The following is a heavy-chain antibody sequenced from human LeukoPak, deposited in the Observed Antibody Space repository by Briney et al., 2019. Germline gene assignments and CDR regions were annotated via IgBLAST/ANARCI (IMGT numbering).Heavy chain of an antibody. CDR2: IKEDESDK. CDR3: ARVVVGNNIWLDP. D-gene: IGHD2-15*01. J-gene: IGHJ5*02. CDR1: GFTFSAHY. V-gene: IGHV3-7*03. Sequence: PGGSLRLSCAASGFTFSAHYMTWVRQAPGKGLEWVATIKEDESDKSYVDSVKGRFTISRDNAKNLVYLQMNSLRAEDTAVYYCARVVVGNNIWLDPWGQGALVTVSP.